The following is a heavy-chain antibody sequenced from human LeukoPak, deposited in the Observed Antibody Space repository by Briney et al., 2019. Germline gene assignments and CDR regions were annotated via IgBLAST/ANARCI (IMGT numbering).Heavy chain of an antibody. CDR3: AKRGVVIRVILVGFHKEAYYFDS. Sequence: GGSLTLSCAVSGITLSNYGMSWVRQAPGKGLEWVAGISDSGGRTNYADSVKGRFTISRDNPKNTLYLQMNSLRAEDTAVYFCAKRGVVIRVILVGFHKEAYYFDSWGQGALVTVSS. D-gene: IGHD3-22*01. CDR2: ISDSGGRT. J-gene: IGHJ4*02. CDR1: GITLSNYG. V-gene: IGHV3-23*01.